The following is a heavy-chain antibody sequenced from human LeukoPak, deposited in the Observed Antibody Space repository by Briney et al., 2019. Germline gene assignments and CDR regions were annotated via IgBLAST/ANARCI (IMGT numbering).Heavy chain of an antibody. J-gene: IGHJ4*02. CDR1: GLAFDDYA. D-gene: IGHD1-26*01. V-gene: IGHV3-9*01. CDR2: ISWNSGYI. Sequence: GRSLRLSCAASGLAFDDYAMHCVRPAPGESLEWVSGISWNSGYIGYAGPVKGRFTISRDNAKNSLYLQMNSLRAEDTALYYCAKDIGNSGSYDYFDYWGQGTLVTVSS. CDR3: AKDIGNSGSYDYFDY.